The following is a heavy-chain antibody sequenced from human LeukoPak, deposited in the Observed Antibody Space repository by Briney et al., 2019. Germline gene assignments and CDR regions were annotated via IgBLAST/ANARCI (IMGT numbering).Heavy chain of an antibody. D-gene: IGHD3-22*01. V-gene: IGHV3-23*01. CDR2: ISDSGGRA. Sequence: GGSLRLSCAVSGITLSNYGMSWVRQAPGKGLEWVAGISDSGGRANYADSVKGRLTISRDNPKNTLYLQMNSLSAEDTAVYFCAKRGVVIRVILVGFHKEAHYFDYWGQGALVTVSS. CDR3: AKRGVVIRVILVGFHKEAHYFDY. J-gene: IGHJ4*02. CDR1: GITLSNYG.